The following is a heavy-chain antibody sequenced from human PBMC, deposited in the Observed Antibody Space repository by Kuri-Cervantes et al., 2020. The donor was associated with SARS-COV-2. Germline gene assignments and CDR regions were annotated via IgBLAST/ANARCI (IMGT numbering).Heavy chain of an antibody. J-gene: IGHJ6*02. CDR3: AKVGVDIVATVYYYYYGMDV. V-gene: IGHV3-30*18. CDR1: GFTSSDYY. Sequence: GESLKISCAASGFTSSDYYMSWIRQAPGKGLEWVAVISYDGSNKYYADSVKGRFTLSRDNAKNMLFLQMNSLRAEDTAVYYCAKVGVDIVATVYYYYYGMDVWGQGTTVTVSS. D-gene: IGHD5-12*01. CDR2: ISYDGSNK.